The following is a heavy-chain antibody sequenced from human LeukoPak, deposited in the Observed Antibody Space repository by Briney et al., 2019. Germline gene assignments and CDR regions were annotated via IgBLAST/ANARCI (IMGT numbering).Heavy chain of an antibody. Sequence: PSATLSLTCTVSGDSIISNIYWWDWVRLPPGKGLEWIGATFYTGRTFYSPSLKSRVTISVDTSKNQFSLDLSSATAADTAVYYCARRRHNFDFYDVWGQGTRVTVSS. J-gene: IGHJ3*01. CDR2: TFYTGRT. V-gene: IGHV4-39*01. D-gene: IGHD3/OR15-3a*01. CDR1: GDSIISNIYW. CDR3: ARRRHNFDFYDV.